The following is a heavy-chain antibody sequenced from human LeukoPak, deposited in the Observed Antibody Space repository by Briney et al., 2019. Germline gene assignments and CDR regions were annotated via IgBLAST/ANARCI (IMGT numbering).Heavy chain of an antibody. D-gene: IGHD3-22*01. CDR1: GFIFNNYG. Sequence: GGSLRLSCAASGFIFNNYGLVWVRQAPGKGLEWVSAISNDGGGTTYADFVKGRFSVSRDNSKNTLFLQMSSLRAEDTALYCCAKGSSGYFFDLWGQGTLVTVSS. J-gene: IGHJ4*02. V-gene: IGHV3-23*01. CDR2: ISNDGGGT. CDR3: AKGSSGYFFDL.